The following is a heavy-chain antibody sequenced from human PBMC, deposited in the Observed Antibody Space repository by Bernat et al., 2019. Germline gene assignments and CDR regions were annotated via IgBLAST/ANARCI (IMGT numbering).Heavy chain of an antibody. CDR1: GFTFSSYA. CDR3: AAVTTFPFY. J-gene: IGHJ4*02. Sequence: QVQLVESGGGVVQPGRSLRLSCAASGFTFSSYAMHWVRQAPGKGLEWVAVISYDGSNKYYADSVKGRFTISRDNSKNTLYLQMNSLGAEDTAVYYCAAVTTFPFYWGKGTLVTVSS. D-gene: IGHD4-17*01. CDR2: ISYDGSNK. V-gene: IGHV3-30*01.